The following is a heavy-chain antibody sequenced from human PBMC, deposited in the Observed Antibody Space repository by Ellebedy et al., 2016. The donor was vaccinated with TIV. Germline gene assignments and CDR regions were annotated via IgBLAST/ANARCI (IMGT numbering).Heavy chain of an antibody. CDR1: GYTFTSYD. CDR3: ARGSVVRGVIRKIYYYGMDV. CDR2: MNPNSGNT. Sequence: ASVKVSCXASGYTFTSYDINWVRQATGQGLEWMGWMNPNSGNTGYAQKFQGRVTMTRNTSISTAYMELSSLRSEDTAVYYCARGSVVRGVIRKIYYYGMDVWGQGTTVTVSS. J-gene: IGHJ6*02. V-gene: IGHV1-8*01. D-gene: IGHD3-10*01.